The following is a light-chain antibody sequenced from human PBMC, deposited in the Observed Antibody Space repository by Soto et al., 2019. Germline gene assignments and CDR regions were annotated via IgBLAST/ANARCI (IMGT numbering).Light chain of an antibody. J-gene: IGKJ2*01. Sequence: EIVLTQSPATLSLSPGERATLSCRASQSVSSYLAWYQQKPGQAPRLLIYDASNRATGIPARFSGSGSGTDFTFTISSLEPEDFAVYYCQQHSNWPYTFGQGTKLEIK. CDR2: DAS. V-gene: IGKV3-11*01. CDR3: QQHSNWPYT. CDR1: QSVSSY.